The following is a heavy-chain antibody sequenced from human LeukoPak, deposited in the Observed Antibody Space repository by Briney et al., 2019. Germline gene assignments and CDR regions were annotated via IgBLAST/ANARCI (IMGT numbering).Heavy chain of an antibody. CDR3: ARPPYSNSGGMDV. CDR1: EYVFTNYY. Sequence: GESLKISCKASEYVFTNYYIGWVRQMPGKGLEWMGIIFPGDSDSDIRYGPSFQGQVTISVDTSIRTAFLQWNSLKASDTAMYYCARPPYSNSGGMDVWGQGTTVTVSS. J-gene: IGHJ6*02. D-gene: IGHD4-11*01. CDR2: IFPGDSDSDI. V-gene: IGHV5-51*01.